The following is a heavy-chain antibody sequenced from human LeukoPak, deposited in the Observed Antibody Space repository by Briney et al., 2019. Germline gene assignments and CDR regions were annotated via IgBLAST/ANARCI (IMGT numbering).Heavy chain of an antibody. D-gene: IGHD2-15*01. V-gene: IGHV3-30-3*01. Sequence: GGSLRLSCAASGFTSGSYAMHWVRQAPGKGLEWVAVISYDGSNKYYADPVKGRFTISRDNSKNTLYLQMNSLRAEDTAVYYCARSVLGYCSGGSCYSSGLDYWGQGTLVTVSS. CDR2: ISYDGSNK. J-gene: IGHJ4*02. CDR3: ARSVLGYCSGGSCYSSGLDY. CDR1: GFTSGSYA.